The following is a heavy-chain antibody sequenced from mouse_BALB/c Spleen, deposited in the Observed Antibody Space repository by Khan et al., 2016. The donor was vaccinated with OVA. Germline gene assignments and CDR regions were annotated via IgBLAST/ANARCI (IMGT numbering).Heavy chain of an antibody. Sequence: QVQLKQSGAELVRPGVSVKISCKGSGYTFTDFAMHWVKQSHAKSLEWIGVISTYYGDTNYTQNFKGKATMTVDKSSSTAYMELARLTSEDSAIYYWARGSGSYRFAYWGQGTLVTVSA. CDR3: ARGSGSYRFAY. CDR2: ISTYYGDT. D-gene: IGHD1-1*02. CDR1: GYTFTDFA. V-gene: IGHV1S137*01. J-gene: IGHJ3*01.